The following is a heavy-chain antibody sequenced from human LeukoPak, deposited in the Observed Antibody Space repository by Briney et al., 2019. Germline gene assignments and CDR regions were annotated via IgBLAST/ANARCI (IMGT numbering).Heavy chain of an antibody. CDR1: GGSISSGDYY. D-gene: IGHD4-23*01. V-gene: IGHV4-30-4*01. CDR2: IYYSGST. J-gene: IGHJ5*02. CDR3: AREGQTISYGGNPRGWFDP. Sequence: PSETLSLTCTVSGGSISSGDYYWSWIRQPPGKGLEWIGYIYYSGSTYYNPSLKSRVTISVDTSKNQFSLKLSSVTAADTAVYYCAREGQTISYGGNPRGWFDPWGQGTLVTVSS.